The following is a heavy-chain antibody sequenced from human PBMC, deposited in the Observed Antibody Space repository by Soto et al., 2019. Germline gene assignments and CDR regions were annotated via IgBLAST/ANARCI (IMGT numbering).Heavy chain of an antibody. CDR1: GFTFSSYE. Sequence: AGGSLRLSCAASGFTFSSYEMNWVRQAPGKGLEWVSYISSSGSTIYYADSVKGRFTISRDNAKNSLYLQMNSLRAEDTAVYYCASGGNSLRLFDYWGQGTLVTVSS. V-gene: IGHV3-48*03. D-gene: IGHD6-6*01. CDR3: ASGGNSLRLFDY. J-gene: IGHJ4*02. CDR2: ISSSGSTI.